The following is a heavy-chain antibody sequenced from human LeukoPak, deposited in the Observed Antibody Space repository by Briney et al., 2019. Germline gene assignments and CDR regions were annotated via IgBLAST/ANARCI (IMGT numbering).Heavy chain of an antibody. CDR1: GDIVSSSTAA. V-gene: IGHV6-1*01. CDR2: TYYRSRWSY. D-gene: IGHD3-10*01. CDR3: ARFAYGAPDY. J-gene: IGHJ4*02. Sequence: SQTLSLTCALSGDIVSSSTAAWNWIRQSPSRGLEWLGRTYYRSRWSYEYTTSVESRITINADTSENQFSLQLKSVTPEDTAVYYCARFAYGAPDYWGQGTLVTVSS.